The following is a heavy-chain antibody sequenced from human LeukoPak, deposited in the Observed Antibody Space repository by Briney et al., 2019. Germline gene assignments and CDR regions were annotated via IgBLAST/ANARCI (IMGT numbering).Heavy chain of an antibody. CDR1: GFTFSSYA. V-gene: IGHV3-23*01. J-gene: IGHJ4*02. CDR3: ARNTRSRDIDY. Sequence: GGSLRLSCAASGFTFSSYAMSWVRQAPGKGLEWVSAISGSGGSTYYADSVKGRFTISRDNAKNSLYLQMNSLRAEDTAVYYCARNTRSRDIDYWGQGTLVTVSS. CDR2: ISGSGGST.